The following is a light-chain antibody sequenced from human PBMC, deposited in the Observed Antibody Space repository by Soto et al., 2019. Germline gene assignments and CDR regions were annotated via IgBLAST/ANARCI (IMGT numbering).Light chain of an antibody. CDR1: QSVSSNS. Sequence: EIVLTQSPGTLSVSPGERATLSCRASQSVSSNSLAWYQQRPGQAPRLLMYGASSRATGTPDRFSGSGSGTDFTLTISRLEPEDLAVYYCQQYETSPRAFGQGTKVDIK. J-gene: IGKJ1*01. V-gene: IGKV3-20*01. CDR2: GAS. CDR3: QQYETSPRA.